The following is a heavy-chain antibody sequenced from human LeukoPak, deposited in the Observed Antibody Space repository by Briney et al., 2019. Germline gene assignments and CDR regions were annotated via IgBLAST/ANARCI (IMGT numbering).Heavy chain of an antibody. V-gene: IGHV3-23*01. D-gene: IGHD2-15*01. CDR1: GFTFSNYA. J-gene: IGHJ4*02. CDR3: AKGRGYCTGGSCYSDY. CDR2: ISGSDGST. Sequence: GGSLRLSCTASGFTFSNYAMSWVRQAPGKGLEWVSTISGSDGSTYYADSVKGRFAISRDNSKNTLYLQMNSLRVEDTAIYYCAKGRGYCTGGSCYSDYWGQGTLVTVSS.